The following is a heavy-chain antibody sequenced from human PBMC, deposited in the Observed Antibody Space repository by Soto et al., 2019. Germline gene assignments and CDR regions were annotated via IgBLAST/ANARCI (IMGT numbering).Heavy chain of an antibody. V-gene: IGHV3-23*01. Sequence: PGGSLRLSCAVSGFTDNNYAMSWVRQAPGKGLEWVSTLSDNGCDTWYADSVRGRFTISRDSSKNTLLHLQMSSVRDDDTALYYCTNGGAGHRLLDPWGQGTLVPVSS. J-gene: IGHJ5*02. CDR1: GFTDNNYA. CDR2: LSDNGCDT. CDR3: TNGGAGHRLLDP. D-gene: IGHD3-16*01.